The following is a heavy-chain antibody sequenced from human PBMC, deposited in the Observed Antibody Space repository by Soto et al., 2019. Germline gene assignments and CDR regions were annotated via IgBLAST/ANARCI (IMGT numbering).Heavy chain of an antibody. V-gene: IGHV3-9*01. J-gene: IGHJ4*02. CDR3: TRDIFRTITTVDF. D-gene: IGHD4-4*01. Sequence: PGGSLRLSCVVSGFDFDDYAMNWVRQAPGKGLEWVAGISWNGAYTGYADSVKGRFIISRDNAKNSLYLQMSSLRPKDTALYYCTRDIFRTITTVDFWGQGTLVTVSS. CDR2: ISWNGAYT. CDR1: GFDFDDYA.